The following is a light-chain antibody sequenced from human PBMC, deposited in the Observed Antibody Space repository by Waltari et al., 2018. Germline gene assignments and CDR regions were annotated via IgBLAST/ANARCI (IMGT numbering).Light chain of an antibody. CDR1: SSDVGGYNY. Sequence: QSALTQPRSVSGSPGQSVTISCTGTSSDVGGYNYVSWYQQHPGKAPQLMIYEVTKRPSGVPYRFSASKSGNTASLTISGLQAEDEADYYCCSYAGTYTLIFGGGTKLTVL. CDR3: CSYAGTYTLI. J-gene: IGLJ2*01. CDR2: EVT. V-gene: IGLV2-11*01.